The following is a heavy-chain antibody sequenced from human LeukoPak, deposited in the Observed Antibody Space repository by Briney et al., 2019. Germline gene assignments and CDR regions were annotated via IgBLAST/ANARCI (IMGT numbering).Heavy chain of an antibody. V-gene: IGHV4-39*01. CDR2: IYYSGST. CDR1: GGSISSSSYY. D-gene: IGHD2-2*01. Sequence: SETLSLTCTVSGGSISSSSYYWGWLRQPPGTGLEGIGSIYYSGSTYYNPSLKSRVSISVDTSKNQFSLKLSSVTAADTAVYYCATQDIVVVPAAENHDAFDIWGQGTMVTVSS. CDR3: ATQDIVVVPAAENHDAFDI. J-gene: IGHJ3*02.